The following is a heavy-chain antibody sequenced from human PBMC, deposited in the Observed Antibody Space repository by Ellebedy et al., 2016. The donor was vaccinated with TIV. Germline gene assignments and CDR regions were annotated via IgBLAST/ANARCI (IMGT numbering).Heavy chain of an antibody. V-gene: IGHV4-39*01. CDR2: IYYSGST. J-gene: IGHJ3*02. Sequence: TFSSYAMSWIRQPPGKGLEWIGSIYYSGSTYYNPSLKSRVTISVDTSKNQFSLKLSSVAAADTAVYYCASGVGDDAFDIWGQGTMVTVSS. CDR1: TFSSYA. CDR3: ASGVGDDAFDI. D-gene: IGHD3-16*01.